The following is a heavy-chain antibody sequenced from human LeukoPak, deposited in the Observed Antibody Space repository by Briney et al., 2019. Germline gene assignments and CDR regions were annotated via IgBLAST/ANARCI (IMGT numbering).Heavy chain of an antibody. CDR1: GFTFSSYA. CDR3: TTDLAPYPD. Sequence: PGGSLRLSCAASGFTFSSYAMGWVRQAPGRGLEWVSAISGSGGSTYYADSVKGRFTISRDNSKNTLYLQMNSLRAEDTAVYYCTTDLAPYPDWGQGTLVTVSS. J-gene: IGHJ4*02. V-gene: IGHV3-23*01. CDR2: ISGSGGST.